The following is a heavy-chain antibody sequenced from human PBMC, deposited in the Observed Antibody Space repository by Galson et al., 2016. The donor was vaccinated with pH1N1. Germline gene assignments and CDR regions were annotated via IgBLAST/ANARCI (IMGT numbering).Heavy chain of an antibody. CDR2: IGDAI. CDR3: TRDVPFTYFDY. CDR1: GFTFGAHT. V-gene: IGHV3-21*06. J-gene: IGHJ4*02. D-gene: IGHD3-3*02. Sequence: SLRLSCAASGFTFGAHTMNWVRQAPGKGLEWVASIGDAIFYADSVRGRFTISRDNAKSTLYLQMNSLRAEDTSIYYCTRDVPFTYFDYWGQGTQVTVSS.